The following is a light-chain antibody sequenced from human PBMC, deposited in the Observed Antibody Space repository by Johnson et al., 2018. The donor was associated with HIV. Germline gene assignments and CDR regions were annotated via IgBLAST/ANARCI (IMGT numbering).Light chain of an antibody. V-gene: IGLV1-51*01. CDR1: TSNIGKSY. CDR3: GTWGGV. J-gene: IGLJ1*01. Sequence: QSALTQPPSVSAAPGQKVTISCSGSTSNIGKSYVSWYQQLPGTAPKLLIYDNNRRPSGTPDRFSGSKSGTSATLGITGLQTGDEADYYCGTWGGVFGTGTKVTVL. CDR2: DNN.